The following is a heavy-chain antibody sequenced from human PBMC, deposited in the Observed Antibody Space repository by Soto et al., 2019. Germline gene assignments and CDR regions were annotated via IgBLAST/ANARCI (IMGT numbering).Heavy chain of an antibody. J-gene: IGHJ5*02. D-gene: IGHD6-13*01. CDR3: ARDRRVSGYSSSWLVDP. V-gene: IGHV3-11*05. CDR1: GFTFSDYY. CDR2: ISTSSSYT. Sequence: GGSLRLSCAASGFTFSDYYMSWIRQAPGKGLEWVSYISTSSSYTNYADSVKGRFTISRDNTKNSLYLQMNSLRAEDTAVYYCARDRRVSGYSSSWLVDPWGQGTLVTVSS.